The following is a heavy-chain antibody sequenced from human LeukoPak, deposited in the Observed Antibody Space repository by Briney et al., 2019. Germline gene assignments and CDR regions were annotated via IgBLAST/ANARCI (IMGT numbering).Heavy chain of an antibody. Sequence: GESLKISCKGSGYSFTSYWIGWVRQMPGKGLEWMGFIYPGDSDTRYSPSFQGQVTISADKSISTAYLQWSSLKASDTAMYYCARAYCGGDCSGGLFDYWGQGTLVTVSS. CDR2: IYPGDSDT. V-gene: IGHV5-51*01. CDR1: GYSFTSYW. D-gene: IGHD2-21*02. CDR3: ARAYCGGDCSGGLFDY. J-gene: IGHJ4*02.